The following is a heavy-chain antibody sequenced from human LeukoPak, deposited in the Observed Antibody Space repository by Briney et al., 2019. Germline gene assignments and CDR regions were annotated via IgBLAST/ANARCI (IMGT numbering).Heavy chain of an antibody. CDR3: VRAPRNLIKGSYDV. D-gene: IGHD3-10*01. Sequence: SGGSLTLSCEASGFTFSSYDMTWVRQPPGKGLEWVSSIAVSGDTHYAESVKGRFTISRDNNGNSLFLRMKSLAVEDTALYYCVRAPRNLIKGSYDVWGKGTLVAVSS. J-gene: IGHJ3*01. CDR2: IAVSGDT. CDR1: GFTFSSYD. V-gene: IGHV3-23*01.